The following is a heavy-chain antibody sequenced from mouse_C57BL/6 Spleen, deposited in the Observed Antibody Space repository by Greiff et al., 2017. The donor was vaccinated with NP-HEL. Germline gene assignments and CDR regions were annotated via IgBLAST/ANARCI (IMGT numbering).Heavy chain of an antibody. V-gene: IGHV1-54*01. CDR2: INPGSGGT. CDR1: GYAFTNYL. CDR3: ARDGYSLDY. D-gene: IGHD2-3*01. Sequence: QVQLQQSGAELVRPGTSVKVSCKASGYAFTNYLIEWVKQRPGQGLEWIGVINPGSGGTNYNEKFKGKATLTADKSSSTAYMQRSSLTSEDSAVYFCARDGYSLDYWGQGTTLTVSS. J-gene: IGHJ2*01.